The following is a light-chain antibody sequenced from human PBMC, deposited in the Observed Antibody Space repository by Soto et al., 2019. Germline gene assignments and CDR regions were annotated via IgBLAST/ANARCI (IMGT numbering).Light chain of an antibody. V-gene: IGKV1-9*01. J-gene: IGKJ5*01. CDR2: GAS. CDR1: QGIRHY. Sequence: DIQLTQSPSFLSASVGARVTITCRASQGIRHYLAWYQQKPGKAPSLLMYGASTLQSGVPSRFSGSGSGTEFTLTISSPQPEDVATYYCQQVYGHPPAFGTETRLDI. CDR3: QQVYGHPPA.